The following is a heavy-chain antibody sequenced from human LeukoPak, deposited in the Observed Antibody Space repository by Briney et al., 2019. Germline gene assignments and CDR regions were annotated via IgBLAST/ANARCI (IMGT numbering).Heavy chain of an antibody. CDR1: GGTFSSYA. V-gene: IGHV1-8*03. Sequence: ASVKVSCKASGGTFSSYAISWVRQATGQGLEWMGWMNPNSGNTGYAQKFQGRVTITRNTSISTAYMELSSLRSEDTAVYYCAREARGYSYGYWGQGTLVTVSS. D-gene: IGHD5-18*01. CDR2: MNPNSGNT. J-gene: IGHJ4*02. CDR3: AREARGYSYGY.